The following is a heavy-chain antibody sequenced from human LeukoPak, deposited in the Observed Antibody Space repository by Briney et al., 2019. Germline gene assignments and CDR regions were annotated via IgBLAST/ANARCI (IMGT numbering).Heavy chain of an antibody. D-gene: IGHD1-26*01. J-gene: IGHJ3*02. Sequence: PGGSLRLSCAASGFTFSSYWMSWVRQAPGKGLEWVANIKQDGSEKYYVDSVKGRFTISRDNAKNSLYLQMNSLRAEDTAVYYCARKKSGSYYVAFDIWGQGTMVTVSS. CDR2: IKQDGSEK. V-gene: IGHV3-7*01. CDR3: ARKKSGSYYVAFDI. CDR1: GFTFSSYW.